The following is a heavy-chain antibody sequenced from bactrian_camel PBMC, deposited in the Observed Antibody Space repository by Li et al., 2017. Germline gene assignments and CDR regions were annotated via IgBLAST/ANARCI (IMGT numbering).Heavy chain of an antibody. V-gene: IGHV3S55*01. CDR1: QSQDDTYATDS. Sequence: HVQLVESGGGSVQAGGSLRLSCAISQSQDDTYATDSMAWFRQVPGKEREGVAAIDPDGSTVYADSVKGRFTVSRDGAKGTLYLQMNSLKPEDSAMYYCAAGERGWYGPRFENYKYWGQGTQVTVS. J-gene: IGHJ4*01. CDR3: AAGERGWYGPRFENYKY. CDR2: IDPDGST. D-gene: IGHD6*01.